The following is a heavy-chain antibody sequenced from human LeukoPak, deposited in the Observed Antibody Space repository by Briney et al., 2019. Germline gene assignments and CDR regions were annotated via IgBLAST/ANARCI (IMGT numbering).Heavy chain of an antibody. CDR2: IDPGDSET. V-gene: IGHV5-51*01. CDR1: GYSFTSYW. J-gene: IGHJ5*02. CDR3: ARPGARYTNWFDP. Sequence: GESLKISCKGSGYSFTSYWIAWVRQMPGKGLEWMGIIDPGDSETRYSPSFQGQVTISADKSISTAYLQWSSLKASDTAMYYCARPGARYTNWFDPWGQGTLVTVSS. D-gene: IGHD1-1*01.